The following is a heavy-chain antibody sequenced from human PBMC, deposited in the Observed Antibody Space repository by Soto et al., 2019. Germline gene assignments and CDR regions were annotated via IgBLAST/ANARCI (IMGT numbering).Heavy chain of an antibody. CDR3: AHFHSGYDSKPADY. J-gene: IGHJ4*02. CDR2: IYWDDDK. D-gene: IGHD5-12*01. CDR1: GFSLSTSGVG. V-gene: IGHV2-5*02. Sequence: QITLKESGPTLVKPTQTLTLTCTFSGFSLSTSGVGVGWIRQPPGKALEWLALIYWDDDKHYSPSLKSRLTTXKXTXXNQVVLPMTNMDPVDTATYYCAHFHSGYDSKPADYWGQGILVTVSS.